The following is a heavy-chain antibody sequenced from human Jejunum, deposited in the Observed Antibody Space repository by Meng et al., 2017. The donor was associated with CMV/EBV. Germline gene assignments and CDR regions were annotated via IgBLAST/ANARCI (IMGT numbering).Heavy chain of an antibody. J-gene: IGHJ4*02. CDR2: IKQDGSEK. D-gene: IGHD1-26*01. CDR3: ARGRVPVGAALNY. V-gene: IGHV3-7*01. Sequence: SGFPFSSYWMSLVRQAPGKGLEWVANIKQDGSEKYYVDSVKGRFTISRDNAKNSLYLQMNSLRAEDTAVYYCARGRVPVGAALNYWGQGTRVTVSS. CDR1: GFPFSSYW.